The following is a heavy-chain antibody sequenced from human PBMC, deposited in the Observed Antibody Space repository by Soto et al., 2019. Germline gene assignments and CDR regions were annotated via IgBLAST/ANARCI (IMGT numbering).Heavy chain of an antibody. D-gene: IGHD5-12*01. V-gene: IGHV4-39*01. Sequence: SETLSLTCTVSGGSISSSSYYWGWIRQPPGKELEWIGSIYYSGSTYYNPSLKSRVTISVDTSKNQFSLKLSSVTAAETAVYYCAGHSFGYSGYDSDYWGQGTLVTVSS. CDR3: AGHSFGYSGYDSDY. CDR1: GGSISSSSYY. J-gene: IGHJ4*01. CDR2: IYYSGST.